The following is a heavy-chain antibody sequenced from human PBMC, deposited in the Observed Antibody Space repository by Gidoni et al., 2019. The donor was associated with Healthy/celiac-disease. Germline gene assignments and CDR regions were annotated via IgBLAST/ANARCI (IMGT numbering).Heavy chain of an antibody. CDR1: GYTLPRYS. CDR2: INPSGGST. V-gene: IGHV1-46*01. CDR3: ARDSGGGYCSGGSCYLYYYYGMDV. D-gene: IGHD2-15*01. Sequence: QVQLVQSGAEVKTPGASVKFSCKASGYTLPRYSMPCVRHAPGQGLAWMGIINPSGGSTSDEKKFQGGVTMTRDTSTSTVYMELSSLRSEDTAVYDCARDSGGGYCSGGSCYLYYYYGMDVWGQGTTVTGSS. J-gene: IGHJ6*02.